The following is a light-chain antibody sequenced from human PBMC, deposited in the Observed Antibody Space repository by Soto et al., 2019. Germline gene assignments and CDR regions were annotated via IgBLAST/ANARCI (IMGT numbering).Light chain of an antibody. CDR2: WPS. J-gene: IGKJ2*01. Sequence: DIVMTQSPDSLAVSLGERATINCKSSQSVLYSSNNKNYLAWFQQKPGEPPKLLSYWPSTRQSGVPDRFSGSGSGTAYTLTISSLQAEDVAGYYCQQHYSTPYTFGQGTKLEIK. CDR1: QSVLYSSNNKNY. CDR3: QQHYSTPYT. V-gene: IGKV4-1*01.